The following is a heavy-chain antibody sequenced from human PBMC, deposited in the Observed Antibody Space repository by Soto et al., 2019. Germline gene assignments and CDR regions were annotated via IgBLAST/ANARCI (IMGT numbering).Heavy chain of an antibody. V-gene: IGHV4-59*01. CDR1: GGSISSYY. CDR2: IYYSGSA. J-gene: IGHJ4*02. Sequence: SETLSLTCTVSGGSISSYYWNWIRQPPGKGLEWIGYIYYSGSASYNPSLKSRVTISVDTSKNQFSLKLSSMTPADTAVYYCARGGNSFPYYFDYWGQGTLVTVSS. D-gene: IGHD1-26*01. CDR3: ARGGNSFPYYFDY.